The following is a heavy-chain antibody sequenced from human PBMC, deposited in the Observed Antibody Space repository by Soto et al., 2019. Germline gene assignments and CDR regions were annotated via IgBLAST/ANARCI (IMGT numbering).Heavy chain of an antibody. CDR1: GGTFSSYA. CDR2: IIPIFGTA. V-gene: IGHV1-69*05. D-gene: IGHD3-10*01. Sequence: QVQLVQSGAEVKKPGSSVKVSCKASGGTFSSYAISWVRQAPGQGLEWMGGIIPIFGTANYAQKYQGRVTXPXAXPXXTAYLELSSLRSEDTAVYYWAAPYGSGSYYNGFDYWGQGTLVTVSS. J-gene: IGHJ4*02. CDR3: AAPYGSGSYYNGFDY.